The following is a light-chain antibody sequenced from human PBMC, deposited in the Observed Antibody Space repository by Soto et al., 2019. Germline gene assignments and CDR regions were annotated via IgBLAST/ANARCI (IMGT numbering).Light chain of an antibody. Sequence: SYELTQPPSVSMAPGQTARITCGGDSIGRKSVHWYQQKPGQAPVLVVYEDSGRPSGIPERFSGSNSGNTATLTVSRVEAGDEADYFCQVWDSTSPGVVFGGGTKVTVL. CDR2: EDS. J-gene: IGLJ2*01. CDR1: SIGRKS. V-gene: IGLV3-21*02. CDR3: QVWDSTSPGVV.